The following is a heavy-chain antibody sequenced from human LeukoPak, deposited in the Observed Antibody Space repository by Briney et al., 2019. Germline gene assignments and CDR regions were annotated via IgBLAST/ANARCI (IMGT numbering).Heavy chain of an antibody. CDR1: GFTFSSYA. CDR3: ARDRYQPLLPGYYNGMDV. D-gene: IGHD2-15*01. CDR2: IKQDGSEK. J-gene: IGHJ6*02. Sequence: PGGSLRLSCAASGFTFSSYAMSWVRQAPGKGLEWVANIKQDGSEKYYVDSVKGRFTISRDNAKNSLYLQMNSLRAEDTAVYYCARDRYQPLLPGYYNGMDVWGQGTTVTVSS. V-gene: IGHV3-7*01.